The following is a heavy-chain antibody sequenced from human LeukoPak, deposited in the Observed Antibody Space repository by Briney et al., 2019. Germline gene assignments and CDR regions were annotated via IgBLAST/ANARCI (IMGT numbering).Heavy chain of an antibody. Sequence: GGSLRLSCAASGFTFSTYPMHWVRQAPDKGLEWVAVISYDGSNTYYADSVKGRFTISRDNSKNTLYVQMNSLRAEDTAVYYCAREDSSWHFDYWGQGTLVTVSS. CDR2: ISYDGSNT. CDR1: GFTFSTYP. CDR3: AREDSSWHFDY. D-gene: IGHD6-13*01. V-gene: IGHV3-30-3*01. J-gene: IGHJ4*02.